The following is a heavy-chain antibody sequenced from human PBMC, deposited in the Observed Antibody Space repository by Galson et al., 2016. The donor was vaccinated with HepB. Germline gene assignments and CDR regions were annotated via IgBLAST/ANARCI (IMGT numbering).Heavy chain of an antibody. Sequence: SLRLSCAVSGFTFTTYAMSWVRQAPGKGLEWVSSLSNSGGSTYYADSVKCRFTISRDNSKNTLYLQMNSPRAEDTAVYHCAKGGYFDWFDYWGQGTMATVSS. CDR2: LSNSGGST. D-gene: IGHD3-9*01. J-gene: IGHJ4*02. CDR1: GFTFTTYA. CDR3: AKGGYFDWFDY. V-gene: IGHV3-23*01.